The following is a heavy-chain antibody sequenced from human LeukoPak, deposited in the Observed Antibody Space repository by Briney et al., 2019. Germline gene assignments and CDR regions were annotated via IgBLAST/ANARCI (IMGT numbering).Heavy chain of an antibody. Sequence: SETLSLTCTVSGYSISSGYYWGWIRQPPGKGLEWIGSIYHSGSTYYNPSLKSRVTISVDTSKNQFSLKLSSVTAADTAVYYCARDGYCSGGSCWAYAFDIWGQGTMVTVSS. CDR3: ARDGYCSGGSCWAYAFDI. D-gene: IGHD2-15*01. CDR2: IYHSGST. CDR1: GYSISSGYY. V-gene: IGHV4-38-2*02. J-gene: IGHJ3*02.